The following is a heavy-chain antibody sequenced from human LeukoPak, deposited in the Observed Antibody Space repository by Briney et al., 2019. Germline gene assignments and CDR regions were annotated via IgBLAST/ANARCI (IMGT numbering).Heavy chain of an antibody. J-gene: IGHJ4*02. CDR3: ARESIYDFWSNYFDY. Sequence: SETLSLTCAVYGGSFSGYYWSWIRQPPGKGLEWIGEINHSGSTNYNPSLKSRVTISVDTSKNQFSLKLSSVTAADTAVYYCARESIYDFWSNYFDYWGQGTLVTVSS. CDR1: GGSFSGYY. CDR2: INHSGST. V-gene: IGHV4-34*01. D-gene: IGHD3-3*01.